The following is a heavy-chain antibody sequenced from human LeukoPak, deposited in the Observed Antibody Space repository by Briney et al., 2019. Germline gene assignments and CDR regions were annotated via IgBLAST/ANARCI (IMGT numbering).Heavy chain of an antibody. J-gene: IGHJ4*02. CDR2: INQDGSEK. CDR1: GFSFSSHG. V-gene: IGHV3-7*01. Sequence: GGSLRLSCAASGFSFSSHGMSWVRQAPGKGLEWVANINQDGSEKYYMDSVKGRFTISRDNAKNSLYLQINSLRAEDTAMYYCARGGIASPGKTSLWDWGQGTLVTVSS. CDR3: ARGGIASPGKTSLWD. D-gene: IGHD6-13*01.